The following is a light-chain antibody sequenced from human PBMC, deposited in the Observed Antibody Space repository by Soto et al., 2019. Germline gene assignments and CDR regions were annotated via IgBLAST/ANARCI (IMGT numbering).Light chain of an antibody. J-gene: IGKJ1*01. V-gene: IGKV3-20*01. Sequence: EIVFTQSPVTLSLSPGERATLSCRASQSVSSSYLAWYQQKPGQAPRLLIYGASSRATGIPDRFSGSGSGTDFTLTISRLEPEDFAVDYCQQYGSSPWTFGQGTKVDIK. CDR2: GAS. CDR1: QSVSSSY. CDR3: QQYGSSPWT.